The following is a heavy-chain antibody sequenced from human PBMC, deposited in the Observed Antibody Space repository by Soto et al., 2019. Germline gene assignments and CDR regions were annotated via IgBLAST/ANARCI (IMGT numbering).Heavy chain of an antibody. V-gene: IGHV1-18*01. J-gene: IGHJ5*02. Sequence: ASVKVSCKASGYTFTSYGISWVRQAPGQGLEWMGWISAYNGNTNYAQKLQGRVTMTTDTSTSTAYMELRSLRSDDTAVYYCARGATMVLGVSPFDPWGQGTLVTVSS. D-gene: IGHD3-10*01. CDR3: ARGATMVLGVSPFDP. CDR2: ISAYNGNT. CDR1: GYTFTSYG.